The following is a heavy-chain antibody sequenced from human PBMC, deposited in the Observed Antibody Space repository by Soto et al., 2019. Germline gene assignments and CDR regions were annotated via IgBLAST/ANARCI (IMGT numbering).Heavy chain of an antibody. CDR2: IKHSGST. D-gene: IGHD2-2*01. CDR1: GGSFSGYY. V-gene: IGHV4-34*01. Sequence: QVQLQQWGAGLLKPSETLSLTCAVYGGSFSGYYWSWIRQPPGKGLEWIGEIKHSGSTTYNPSLKSRVPLSVDTAKNQFSLKLSSVTAADTAVYYCARGGGYCSSTSCQRPFDYWGQGTLVTVSS. J-gene: IGHJ4*02. CDR3: ARGGGYCSSTSCQRPFDY.